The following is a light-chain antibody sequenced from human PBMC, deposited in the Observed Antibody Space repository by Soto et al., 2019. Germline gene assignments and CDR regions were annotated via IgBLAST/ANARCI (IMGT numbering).Light chain of an antibody. V-gene: IGKV3-15*01. Sequence: EIVMTQSPATLSVSPGERATLSCRASQAVSSNLAWYQQKPGQAPRLLIYAASTRAAGIPDRFSGSGSGTGFTLTITILQSDDFAVYYCQHYNNWPFTFGPGTKVDI. CDR2: AAS. J-gene: IGKJ3*01. CDR3: QHYNNWPFT. CDR1: QAVSSN.